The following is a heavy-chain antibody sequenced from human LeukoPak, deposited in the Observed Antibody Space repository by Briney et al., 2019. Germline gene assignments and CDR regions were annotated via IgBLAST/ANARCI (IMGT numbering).Heavy chain of an antibody. Sequence: ASVKVSCKASGYTFTSYGISWVRQAPGQGLEWMGWISAYNGNTNYAQKLQGRVTMTTDTSTSTAYMELRSLRSDDTAVYYCARTYYYDSSGYYYSYYFDYWGQGTLVTVSS. V-gene: IGHV1-18*01. D-gene: IGHD3-22*01. CDR2: ISAYNGNT. J-gene: IGHJ4*02. CDR1: GYTFTSYG. CDR3: ARTYYYDSSGYYYSYYFDY.